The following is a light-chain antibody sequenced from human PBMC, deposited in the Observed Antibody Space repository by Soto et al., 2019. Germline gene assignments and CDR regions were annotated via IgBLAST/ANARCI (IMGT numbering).Light chain of an antibody. Sequence: QSVLTQSPSASASLGASVKLTCTLSSGHRNYAIAWHQQQPEKGPRYLMKLNSDGSHSKGDGIPDRFSGSSSGAERYLTISSLHSEDEADYYCQTWDTDIEGVFGGGTKLTVL. CDR2: LNSDGSH. J-gene: IGLJ2*01. V-gene: IGLV4-69*01. CDR3: QTWDTDIEGV. CDR1: SGHRNYA.